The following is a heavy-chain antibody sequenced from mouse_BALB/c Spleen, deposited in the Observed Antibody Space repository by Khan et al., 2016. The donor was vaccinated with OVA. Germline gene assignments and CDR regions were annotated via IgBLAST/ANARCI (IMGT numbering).Heavy chain of an antibody. D-gene: IGHD1-3*01. J-gene: IGHJ2*01. CDR1: GFSLTSYG. Sequence: QVQLKESGPGLVAPSQSLSLTCTVSGFSLTSYGVHWVRQPPGKGLEWLGVIWAGGSTNYNSAPMSRLSISTDNSKSQVFLIMNSLQSDGTAMYYYAGLEDIWGQGTTLTVSS. CDR3: AGLEDI. CDR2: IWAGGST. V-gene: IGHV2-9*02.